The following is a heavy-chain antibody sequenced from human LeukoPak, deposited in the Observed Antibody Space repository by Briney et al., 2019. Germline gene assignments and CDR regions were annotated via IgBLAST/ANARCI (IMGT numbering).Heavy chain of an antibody. J-gene: IGHJ4*02. CDR1: GYSISSSYY. Sequence: ASETLSLTCTVSGYSISSSYYWGWIRQPPGKGLEWIGSIYYSGSTYYNPSLKSRVTISVDTSKNQFSLKLSSVTAADTAVYYCAREWGGIAARPLDYWGQGTLVTVSS. CDR2: IYYSGST. V-gene: IGHV4-38-2*02. CDR3: AREWGGIAARPLDY. D-gene: IGHD6-6*01.